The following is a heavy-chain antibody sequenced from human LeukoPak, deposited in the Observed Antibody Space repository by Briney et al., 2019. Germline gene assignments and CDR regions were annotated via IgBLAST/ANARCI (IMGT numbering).Heavy chain of an antibody. CDR1: GFTFSSYA. D-gene: IGHD4-11*01. CDR3: AKDSPIYTKIARPVDY. Sequence: GGSLRLSCAASGFTFSSYAMNWVRQAPGKGLEWVSAISGSGGSTYYVDSVKGRFTISRDNSKNTLYLQMNSLRAEDTAVYYCAKDSPIYTKIARPVDYWGQGTLVTVSS. CDR2: ISGSGGST. V-gene: IGHV3-23*01. J-gene: IGHJ4*02.